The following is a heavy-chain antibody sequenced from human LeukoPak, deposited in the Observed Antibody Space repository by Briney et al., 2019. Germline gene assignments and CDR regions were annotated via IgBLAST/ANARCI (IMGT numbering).Heavy chain of an antibody. Sequence: GGSLRLSCAASGFTFSSYSMNWVRQAPGKGLEWVSSISSSSSYIYYADSVKGRFTTSRDNAKNSLYLQMNSLRAEDTAVYYCARAPWSSSSGSDYWGQGTLVTVSS. CDR1: GFTFSSYS. D-gene: IGHD6-6*01. V-gene: IGHV3-21*01. CDR2: ISSSSSYI. J-gene: IGHJ4*02. CDR3: ARAPWSSSSGSDY.